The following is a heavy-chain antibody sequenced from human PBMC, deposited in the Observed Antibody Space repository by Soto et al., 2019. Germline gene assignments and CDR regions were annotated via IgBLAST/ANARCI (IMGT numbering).Heavy chain of an antibody. Sequence: ASVKVSCKASGYTFTNNGISWVRQAPGQGLEWMGWISTDKGNTNYAQKLQGRVTMTRDTSTTTFYMELRSLRSEDTAVYYCARDRAHGLDIWGQGTMVTVSS. CDR2: ISTDKGNT. CDR3: ARDRAHGLDI. J-gene: IGHJ3*02. CDR1: GYTFTNNG. V-gene: IGHV1-18*01.